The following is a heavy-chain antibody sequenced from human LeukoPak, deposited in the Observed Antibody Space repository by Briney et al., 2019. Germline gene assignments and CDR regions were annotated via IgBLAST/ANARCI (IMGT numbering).Heavy chain of an antibody. D-gene: IGHD4/OR15-4a*01. V-gene: IGHV4-31*03. CDR1: GGSISSGDYY. CDR3: ARLTTTGSAWFDP. J-gene: IGHJ5*02. Sequence: PSQTLSLTCTVSGGSISSGDYYWSWIRQHPGKGPEWIGHISYSGSTYYNPSLKSRIIISVDTSKTYFSLKLSSVTAADTAVYYCARLTTTGSAWFDPWGQGTVVTVSS. CDR2: ISYSGST.